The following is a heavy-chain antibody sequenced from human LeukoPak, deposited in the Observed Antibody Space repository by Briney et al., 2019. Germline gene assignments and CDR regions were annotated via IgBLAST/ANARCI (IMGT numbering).Heavy chain of an antibody. V-gene: IGHV4-59*01. D-gene: IGHD1-1*01. CDR3: ARDRELGY. Sequence: SSETLLLTCTVSGGSISSYYWSWTRQSPGKGLEWIGWSYHRGSTSYNPSLKSRVAISVDTSKNQFSLKLSSVTAADTAVYYCARDRELGYWGQGTLVIVSS. CDR1: GGSISSYY. CDR2: SYHRGST. J-gene: IGHJ4*02.